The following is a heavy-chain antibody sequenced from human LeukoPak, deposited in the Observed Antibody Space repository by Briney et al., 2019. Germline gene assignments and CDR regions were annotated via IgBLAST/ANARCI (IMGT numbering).Heavy chain of an antibody. J-gene: IGHJ4*02. D-gene: IGHD3-10*01. V-gene: IGHV3-15*01. Sequence: MAGGSLRLSCAASGFSLSSAWMTWVRQPPGKGLEWVGRIKSKTDGGTVDYAAPVKGRFTISRDDSINTLYLQVNSLKTEDTAMYYCIVSNYYSSGSYNFDSWGQGTLVTVSS. CDR3: IVSNYYSSGSYNFDS. CDR2: IKSKTDGGTV. CDR1: GFSLSSAW.